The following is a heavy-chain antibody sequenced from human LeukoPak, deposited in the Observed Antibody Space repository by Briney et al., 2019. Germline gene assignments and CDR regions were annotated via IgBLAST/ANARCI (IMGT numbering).Heavy chain of an antibody. CDR3: GRGSRWTYQADY. CDR1: GYTFNIYG. V-gene: IGHV1-18*01. Sequence: ASVKVSCKASGYTFNIYGINWVRQAPGQGLEWMGYISAYSSHTDYEQKFQGRLTMTRDTSSSTAYMELRSLRSNDTAVYYCGRGSRWTYQADYWGQGTLVTVSS. J-gene: IGHJ4*02. D-gene: IGHD3/OR15-3a*01. CDR2: ISAYSSHT.